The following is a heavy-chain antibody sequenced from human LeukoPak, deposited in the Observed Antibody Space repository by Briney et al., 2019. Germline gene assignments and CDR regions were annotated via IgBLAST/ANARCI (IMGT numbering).Heavy chain of an antibody. V-gene: IGHV3-7*01. CDR1: GFTFSSYS. CDR2: IKEDGSEK. J-gene: IGHJ4*02. CDR3: ARKPIDY. Sequence: GGSLRLSCAASGFTFSSYSMNWVRQAPGKGLEWVANIKEDGSEKYYVDSVKGRFTISRDNAKNSLYLQMNSLGAEDTAVYYCARKPIDYWGQGTLVTVSS. D-gene: IGHD1-14*01.